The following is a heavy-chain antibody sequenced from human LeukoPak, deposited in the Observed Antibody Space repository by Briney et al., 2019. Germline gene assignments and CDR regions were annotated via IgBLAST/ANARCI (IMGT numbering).Heavy chain of an antibody. V-gene: IGHV1-18*04. D-gene: IGHD6-19*01. CDR3: ARDLRIAVAGRVFDY. Sequence: GASVKVSCKASGYTFTSYGISWVRQAPGQGLEWMGWISAYNGNTNYAQKLQGRVTMTTDTSTGTAYMELRSLRSDDTAVYYCARDLRIAVAGRVFDYWGQGTLVTVSS. CDR2: ISAYNGNT. J-gene: IGHJ4*02. CDR1: GYTFTSYG.